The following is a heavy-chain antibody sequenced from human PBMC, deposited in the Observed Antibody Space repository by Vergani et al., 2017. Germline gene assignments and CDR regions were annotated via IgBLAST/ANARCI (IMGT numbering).Heavy chain of an antibody. D-gene: IGHD3-9*01. CDR3: ARFVYFDWISAYCFDH. CDR1: GASMTTSSYH. J-gene: IGHJ4*02. Sequence: QVQLQESGPGLVKPSETLSLTCIVSGASMTTSSYHWAWIRQTPGKGLEWIGRINYSDNSYYNPSLKTRVTIFVDTSKNQISLNLNSVTAADTAVYFCARFVYFDWISAYCFDHWGQGALVTVSS. CDR2: INYSDNS. V-gene: IGHV4-39*01.